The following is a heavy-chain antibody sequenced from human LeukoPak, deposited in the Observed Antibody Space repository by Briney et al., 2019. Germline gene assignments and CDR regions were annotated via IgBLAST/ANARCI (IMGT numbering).Heavy chain of an antibody. CDR2: INPSGGSA. CDR1: GYTFTSYY. V-gene: IGHV1-46*01. CDR3: ARVVTIFGVVNYFDY. Sequence: ASVKVSCKASGYTFTSYYMHWVRQAPGQGLEWMGVINPSGGSAGYAQKFQGRVTMTRDTSTSTVYMELSSRRSEDTAVYYCARVVTIFGVVNYFDYWGQGTLVTVSS. J-gene: IGHJ4*02. D-gene: IGHD3-3*01.